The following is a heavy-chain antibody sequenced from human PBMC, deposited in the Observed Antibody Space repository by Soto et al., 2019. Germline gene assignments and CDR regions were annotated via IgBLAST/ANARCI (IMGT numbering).Heavy chain of an antibody. D-gene: IGHD6-13*01. J-gene: IGHJ4*02. V-gene: IGHV5-51*01. CDR3: ARMMAASGTAFDY. Sequence: GESLKISCQASGYSFISSWIGWVRQMPGKGLEWMGIIYPGDSDTRYSASFQGQVTISADKSTSTAYLQWSSLKASDTATYYCARMMAASGTAFDYWGQGALVTVSS. CDR1: GYSFISSW. CDR2: IYPGDSDT.